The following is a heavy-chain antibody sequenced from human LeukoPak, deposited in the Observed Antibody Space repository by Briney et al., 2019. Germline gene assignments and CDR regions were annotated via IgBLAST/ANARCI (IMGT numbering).Heavy chain of an antibody. Sequence: GSLRLSCTPSVFTLRTAWMTWVRQPPGKGLEWIGYIYYSGSTNYNPSLKSRVTISVDTSKNQFSLKLSSVTAADTAVYYCARDTSRGSDPWGQGTLVTVSS. CDR1: VFTLRTAW. CDR3: ARDTSRGSDP. CDR2: IYYSGST. V-gene: IGHV4-59*08. D-gene: IGHD5-18*01. J-gene: IGHJ5*02.